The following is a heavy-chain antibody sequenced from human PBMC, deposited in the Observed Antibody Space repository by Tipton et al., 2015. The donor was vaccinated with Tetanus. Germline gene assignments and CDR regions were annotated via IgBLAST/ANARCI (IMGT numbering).Heavy chain of an antibody. Sequence: TLSLTCTVFGVSVMSGEYFWSWVRHLPGKGLEAIGNTQFSGGTYYDPSLKSRATISIDMSKNQFSLKLTSVTAADTAVYFCARDFRGNGDGWYWDYWGQGTLVTVSS. CDR2: TQFSGGT. CDR1: GVSVMSGEYF. V-gene: IGHV4-31*03. D-gene: IGHD6-19*01. CDR3: ARDFRGNGDGWYWDY. J-gene: IGHJ4*02.